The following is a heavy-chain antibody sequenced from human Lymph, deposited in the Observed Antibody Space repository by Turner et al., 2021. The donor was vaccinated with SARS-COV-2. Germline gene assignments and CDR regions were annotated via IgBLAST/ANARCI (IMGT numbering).Heavy chain of an antibody. CDR3: AKNEKAKIVVVITLFDN. D-gene: IGHD3-22*01. CDR2: ISCSGYST. J-gene: IGHJ4*02. V-gene: IGHV3-23*01. Sequence: EFQLLESVGGLVQPGGSLRLSCAASGFTFSSDAMSWVRQVPWKGLEWVSGISCSGYSTYYADSVKGRFTISRDNYKNTQYLQMNSLRVEDTAVYYCAKNEKAKIVVVITLFDNWGQGTLVTVTS. CDR1: GFTFSSDA.